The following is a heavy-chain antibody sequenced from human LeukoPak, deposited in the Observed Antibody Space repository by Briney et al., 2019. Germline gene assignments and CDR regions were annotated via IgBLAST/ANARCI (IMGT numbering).Heavy chain of an antibody. Sequence: PSETLSLTCTVSGGSISSGDYYWSWIRQPPGKGLEWIGYIYYSGSTYYNPSLKSRVTISVDTSKNQFSLKLSSVTAADTAVYYCARVLKLGYCSGGSCYGRYYYYYYMDVWGKGTTVTVSS. CDR2: IYYSGST. CDR3: ARVLKLGYCSGGSCYGRYYYYYYMDV. V-gene: IGHV4-30-4*08. CDR1: GGSISSGDYY. J-gene: IGHJ6*03. D-gene: IGHD2-15*01.